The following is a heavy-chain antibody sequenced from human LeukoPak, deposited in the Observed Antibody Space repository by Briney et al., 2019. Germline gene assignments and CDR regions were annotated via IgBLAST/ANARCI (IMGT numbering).Heavy chain of an antibody. Sequence: PSETLSLTCTVSGGSISSYYWSWIRQPPGKGLEWIGYIYYSGSTNYNPSLKSRVTISVDTSKNQFSLKLSSVTAADTAVYYCARGRGGYRFTFAYWGQGTLVTVSS. CDR2: IYYSGST. J-gene: IGHJ4*02. CDR3: ARGRGGYRFTFAY. CDR1: GGSISSYY. D-gene: IGHD5-12*01. V-gene: IGHV4-59*12.